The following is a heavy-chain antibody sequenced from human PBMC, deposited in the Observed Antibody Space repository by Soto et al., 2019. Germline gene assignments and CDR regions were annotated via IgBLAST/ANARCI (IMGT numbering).Heavy chain of an antibody. CDR3: ARGPDDYYYGSGSYYNYYFDY. CDR1: GGSISSGDYY. J-gene: IGHJ4*02. CDR2: IYYSGST. Sequence: QVQLQESGPGLVKPSQTLSLTCTVSGGSISSGDYYWSWIRQPPGKGLEWIGYIYYSGSTYYNPSLKSRVTISVDTSKNHFSLKLSYVTAADTAVYYCARGPDDYYYGSGSYYNYYFDYWGQGTLVTVSS. D-gene: IGHD3-10*01. V-gene: IGHV4-30-4*01.